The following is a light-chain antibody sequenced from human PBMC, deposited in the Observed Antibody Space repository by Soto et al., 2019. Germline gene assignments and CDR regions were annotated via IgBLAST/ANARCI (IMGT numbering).Light chain of an antibody. J-gene: IGLJ1*01. CDR2: DVS. V-gene: IGLV2-14*03. CDR3: SSYTTSSTLYV. CDR1: SSDVGGYTY. Sequence: QSVLTQPATVSGSPGPSIAIFCTGTSSDVGGYTYVSWYQQHPGKAPKLIIYDVSNRPSGVSNRFSGSKSGNTASLTISGLQAEDEADYYCSSYTTSSTLYVFGSGTKVTVL.